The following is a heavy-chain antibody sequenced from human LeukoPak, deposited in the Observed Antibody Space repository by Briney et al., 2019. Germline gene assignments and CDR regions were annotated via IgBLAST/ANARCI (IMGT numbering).Heavy chain of an antibody. CDR3: ATDIVVVVAAGGENAFDI. D-gene: IGHD2-15*01. J-gene: IGHJ3*02. Sequence: ASVKVSCKASGYTFTSYDINWVRQATGQGLEWMGWMNPNSGNTGYAQKFQGRVTMTRNTSISTAYMELSSLRSEDTAVYYCATDIVVVVAAGGENAFDIWGQGTMVTVSS. CDR1: GYTFTSYD. CDR2: MNPNSGNT. V-gene: IGHV1-8*01.